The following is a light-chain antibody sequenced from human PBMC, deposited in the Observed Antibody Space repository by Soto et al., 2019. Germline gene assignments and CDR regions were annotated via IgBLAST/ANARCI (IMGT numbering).Light chain of an antibody. Sequence: EIVMTQSPATLSVSPGERATHSCRASQSVGSYLAWYQQKPGQAPRLLIYGASTRATGIPARFSGSGSGTEFTLTISSLQSEDFAIYFCQQYNNWPPDWTFGQGTKVEIK. CDR3: QQYNNWPPDWT. CDR1: QSVGSY. J-gene: IGKJ1*01. CDR2: GAS. V-gene: IGKV3-15*01.